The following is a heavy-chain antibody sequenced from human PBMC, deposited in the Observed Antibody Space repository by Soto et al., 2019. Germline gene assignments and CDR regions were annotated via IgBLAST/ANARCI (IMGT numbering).Heavy chain of an antibody. CDR2: IYYSGST. CDR1: GGSISSGGYY. J-gene: IGHJ4*02. CDR3: ARDTSTYSSGWSVGYYFDY. V-gene: IGHV4-31*03. Sequence: QVQLQESGPGLVKPSQTLSLTCTVSGGSISSGGYYWSWIRQHPGKGLEWIGYIYYSGSTYYNPSLKCRVTISVDTSKNQFSLKLSSVTAADTAVYYCARDTSTYSSGWSVGYYFDYWGQGTLVTVSS. D-gene: IGHD6-19*01.